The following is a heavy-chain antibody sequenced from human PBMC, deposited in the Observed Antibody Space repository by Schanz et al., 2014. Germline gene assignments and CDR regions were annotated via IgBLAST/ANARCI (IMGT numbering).Heavy chain of an antibody. D-gene: IGHD6-19*01. CDR3: AKAYSSGWYDLDY. Sequence: QAELVESGGGVVQPGGSLRLSCEASGFIFSNHGMNWVRQAPGKGLEWVAFIQHDGSRTYYTASLKGRVTISRDNSQNMVYVEMNSLRPEDTAVYYCAKAYSSGWYDLDYLGQGTLVTVSS. V-gene: IGHV3-30*02. J-gene: IGHJ4*02. CDR1: GFIFSNHG. CDR2: IQHDGSRT.